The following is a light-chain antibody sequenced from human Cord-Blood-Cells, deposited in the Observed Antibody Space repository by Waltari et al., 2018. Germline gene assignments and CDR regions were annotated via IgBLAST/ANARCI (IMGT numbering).Light chain of an antibody. CDR3: SSYTSSTLRV. V-gene: IGLV2-14*01. Sequence: QSALTQPASVSGSPGQSITISCTGTSSDVGGYNYVSWYQQHPGKAPKLMIYDVSKRPSGVPNRFYGSKSGNTASLTISGLQAEDEADYYCSSYTSSTLRVFGGGTKLTVL. CDR1: SSDVGGYNY. J-gene: IGLJ3*02. CDR2: DVS.